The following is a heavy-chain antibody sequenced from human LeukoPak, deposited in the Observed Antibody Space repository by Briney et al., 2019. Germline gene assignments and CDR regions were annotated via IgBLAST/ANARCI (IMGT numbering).Heavy chain of an antibody. CDR1: GYTFTSYY. J-gene: IGHJ3*02. Sequence: ASVKVSCKASGYTFTSYYMHWVRQAPGQGLEWMGWSSPYNGNTNYAQKFQGRVTITRNTSISTAYMELSSLRSEDTAVYYCARGGEHDAFDIWGQGTMVTVSS. CDR2: SSPYNGNT. CDR3: ARGGEHDAFDI. V-gene: IGHV1-8*01. D-gene: IGHD1-26*01.